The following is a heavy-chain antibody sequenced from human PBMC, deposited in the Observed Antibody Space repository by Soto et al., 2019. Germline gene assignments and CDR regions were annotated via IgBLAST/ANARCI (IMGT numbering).Heavy chain of an antibody. CDR2: ISGSGGST. V-gene: IGHV3-23*01. J-gene: IGHJ6*02. CDR3: AKDIYGPGSNYYYYGMDV. CDR1: GFTFSSYA. D-gene: IGHD3-10*01. Sequence: GGSLRLSCAASGFTFSSYAMSWVRQAPGKGLEWVSAISGSGGSTYYADSVKGRFTISRDNSKNTLYLQMNSLRAEDTAVYYCAKDIYGPGSNYYYYGMDVWGQGTTVTVSS.